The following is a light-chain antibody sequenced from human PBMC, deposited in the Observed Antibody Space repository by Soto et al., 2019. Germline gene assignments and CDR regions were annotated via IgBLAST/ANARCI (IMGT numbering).Light chain of an antibody. CDR2: AAS. CDR1: QGISSW. CDR3: QQANSFPPT. Sequence: DIQMTQSPSSVSASVGDRVTITCRASQGISSWLARYQQKPGKAPKVLIYAASTLQTGVPSRFSGSGSGTDFTLTISSLQPEDFATYYCQQANSFPPTFGQGTKVEIK. J-gene: IGKJ1*01. V-gene: IGKV1-12*01.